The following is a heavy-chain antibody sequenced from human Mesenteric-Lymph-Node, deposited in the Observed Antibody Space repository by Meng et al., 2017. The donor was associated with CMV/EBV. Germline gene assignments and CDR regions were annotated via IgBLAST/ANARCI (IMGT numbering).Heavy chain of an antibody. CDR1: GFTFSSYW. D-gene: IGHD3-3*01. V-gene: IGHV3-7*01. CDR3: ARLGDNFWSGPDAFDI. CDR2: IRRDGGEK. Sequence: GESLKISCAASGFTFSSYWMSWVRQAPGKGLEWVANIRRDGGEKHYVDSVKGRFTISRDNAENSLFLQMNSLRAEDTAVYYCARLGDNFWSGPDAFDIWGQGTMVTVSS. J-gene: IGHJ3*02.